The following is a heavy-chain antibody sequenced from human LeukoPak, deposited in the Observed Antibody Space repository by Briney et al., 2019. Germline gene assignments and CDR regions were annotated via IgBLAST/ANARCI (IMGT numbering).Heavy chain of an antibody. Sequence: GESLKISCKGSGYIFTDYWIGWVRQMPGKGLEWMGIIYPDDSDTRYSPSFQGQVTISADKSINTAYLQWSSLKASDTAMYYCARYLGRGSKHYYYYMDVWGKGPTVTVSS. D-gene: IGHD1-26*01. CDR2: IYPDDSDT. CDR3: ARYLGRGSKHYYYYMDV. J-gene: IGHJ6*03. CDR1: GYIFTDYW. V-gene: IGHV5-51*01.